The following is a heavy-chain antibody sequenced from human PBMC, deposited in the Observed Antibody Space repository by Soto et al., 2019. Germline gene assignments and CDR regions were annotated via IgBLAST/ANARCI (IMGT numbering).Heavy chain of an antibody. V-gene: IGHV3-30-3*01. D-gene: IGHD2-21*02. CDR1: GFTFSSYA. CDR3: ARGTYCGGDCYYFDS. J-gene: IGHJ4*02. CDR2: ISYDGSNK. Sequence: QVQLVESGGGVVQPGRSLRLSCAASGFTFSSYAMHWVRQAPGKGLEWVAVISYDGSNKYYADSVKGRFTISRDNSKNTLYLQMNSLRAEDTAVYYCARGTYCGGDCYYFDSWVQGTLVTVSS.